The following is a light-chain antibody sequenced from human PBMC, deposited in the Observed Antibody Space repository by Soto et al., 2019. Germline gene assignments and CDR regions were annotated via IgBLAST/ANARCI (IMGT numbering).Light chain of an antibody. Sequence: DIVMTQSPDSLAVSLGERATINCNSSQNILYSSHNHNYLGWYQQKPGQPPKLLIYWASTRKSGVTDRFSGSVSGKDLPLSSSSLQPEDGASYDCEQFYIYPWTFGQGTKVEI. CDR1: QNILYSSHNHNY. CDR3: EQFYIYPWT. CDR2: WAS. V-gene: IGKV4-1*01. J-gene: IGKJ1*01.